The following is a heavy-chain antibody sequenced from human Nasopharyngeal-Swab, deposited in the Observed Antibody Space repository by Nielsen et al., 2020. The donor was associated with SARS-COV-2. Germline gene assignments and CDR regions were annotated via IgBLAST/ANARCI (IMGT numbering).Heavy chain of an antibody. CDR2: IYYSGST. J-gene: IGHJ6*02. CDR3: ARSGSYYYGMDV. CDR1: GWIVCSYS. Sequence: LACVGSGWIVCSYSWSWIRQPPGKGLEWIGYIYYSGSTNYNPSLKSRVTISVDTSKNQFSLKLSSVTAADTAVYYCARSGSYYYGMDVWGQGTTVTVSS. V-gene: IGHV4-59*02.